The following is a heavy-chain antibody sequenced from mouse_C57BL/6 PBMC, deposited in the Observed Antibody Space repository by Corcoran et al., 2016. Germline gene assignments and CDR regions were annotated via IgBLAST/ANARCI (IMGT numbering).Heavy chain of an antibody. CDR3: ANYDYDAGWYFDV. CDR2: INPNNGGT. J-gene: IGHJ1*03. D-gene: IGHD2-4*01. V-gene: IGHV1-18*01. Sequence: EVQLQQSGPELVKPGASVKIPCKASGYTFTDYYMNWVKQSHGKSLEWIGDINPNNGGTSYNQKFKGKATLTVDKSSSTAYMELRSLTSEDSAVYYCANYDYDAGWYFDVWGTGTTVTVSS. CDR1: GYTFTDYY.